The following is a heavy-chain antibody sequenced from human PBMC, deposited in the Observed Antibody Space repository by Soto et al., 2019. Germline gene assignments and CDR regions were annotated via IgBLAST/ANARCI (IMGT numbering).Heavy chain of an antibody. D-gene: IGHD1-1*01. CDR3: ARLAGITTFRRDY. Sequence: QLQLQESGPGLVKPSENLSLTCSVSGGSISSPSYYWGWIRQPPGKGLEWIGSIYYSGNTYYNPSLKSRVTIFVDTSRSQFSLKVNSVTAADTAVYFCARLAGITTFRRDYWGQGTLVTVSS. CDR2: IYYSGNT. V-gene: IGHV4-39*01. CDR1: GGSISSPSYY. J-gene: IGHJ4*02.